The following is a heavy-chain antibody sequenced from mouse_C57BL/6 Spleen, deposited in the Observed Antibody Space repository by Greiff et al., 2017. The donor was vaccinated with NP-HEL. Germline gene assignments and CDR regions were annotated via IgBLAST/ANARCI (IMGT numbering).Heavy chain of an antibody. J-gene: IGHJ1*03. CDR1: GFSLTSYG. V-gene: IGHV2-5*01. Sequence: VQLQESGPGLVQPSQRLSIPCTVSGFSLTSYGVPWVRQSPGKGLEWLGVLWRGGSPDYNAAFMSRLSITKDNSKSQVFFKMNSLQADDTAIYYCAIPNYWYFDVWGTGTTVTVSS. CDR2: LWRGGSP. CDR3: AIPNYWYFDV.